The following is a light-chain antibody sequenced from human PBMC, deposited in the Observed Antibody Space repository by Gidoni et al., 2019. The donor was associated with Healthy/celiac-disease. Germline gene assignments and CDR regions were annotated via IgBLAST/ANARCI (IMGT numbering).Light chain of an antibody. Sequence: DVVMTQSPLSLPVTLGQPASISCRSSQSIVYSDGNTYLNWFQQRPGHSPRRLIYKVSNRDSGVPDRFSGSGSGTDFTLKISRVEAEDVGVYYFMQGTHWPPRTFGQGTKVEIK. CDR2: KVS. CDR3: MQGTHWPPRT. J-gene: IGKJ1*01. V-gene: IGKV2-30*01. CDR1: QSIVYSDGNTY.